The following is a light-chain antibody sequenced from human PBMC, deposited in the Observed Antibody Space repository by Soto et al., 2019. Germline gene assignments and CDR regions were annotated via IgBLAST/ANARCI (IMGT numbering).Light chain of an antibody. Sequence: MTQSPSSFSASTGDRVTITCRASQGISSYLAWYQQKPGQAPRLLISDASTRAPGFPARFSGSGSGTDFTLTISSLQSEDFAVYYCQQYDNWPWTFGQGTKVDIK. CDR1: QGISSY. CDR2: DAS. CDR3: QQYDNWPWT. V-gene: IGKV3-15*01. J-gene: IGKJ1*01.